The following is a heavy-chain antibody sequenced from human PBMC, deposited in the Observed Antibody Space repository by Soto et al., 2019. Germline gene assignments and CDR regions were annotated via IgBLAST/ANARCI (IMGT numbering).Heavy chain of an antibody. CDR1: GYTVTNYA. V-gene: IGHV1-3*01. Sequence: QVQLVQSGAEVEKPSASVKVSCNASGYTVTNYAVHWVRQAPGQRLEWMGWINDGNGNTRYSQKFQGRVTITRDTSARTAYMELSSLRSEDTAVYYCSRGHLAVVPVASWYFYMDVWGKGTTVTVSS. D-gene: IGHD2-2*01. CDR3: SRGHLAVVPVASWYFYMDV. J-gene: IGHJ6*03. CDR2: INDGNGNT.